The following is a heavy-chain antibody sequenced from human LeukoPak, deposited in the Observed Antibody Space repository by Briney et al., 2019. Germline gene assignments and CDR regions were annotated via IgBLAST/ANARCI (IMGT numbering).Heavy chain of an antibody. D-gene: IGHD6-13*01. Sequence: ASVKVSCKASGYTFTGYYMHWVRQAPGQGLEWMGWINPNSGGTNYTQKVQGRVTMTRDMSTSTVYMELSSLRSEDTAVYYCARGRGIAAAGTLYWRHYFDYWGQGTLVTVSS. CDR1: GYTFTGYY. CDR2: INPNSGGT. J-gene: IGHJ4*02. CDR3: ARGRGIAAAGTLYWRHYFDY. V-gene: IGHV1-2*02.